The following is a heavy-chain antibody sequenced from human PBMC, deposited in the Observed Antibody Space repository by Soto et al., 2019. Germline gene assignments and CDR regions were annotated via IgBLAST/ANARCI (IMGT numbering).Heavy chain of an antibody. D-gene: IGHD6-13*01. CDR2: IIPIFGTA. J-gene: IGHJ4*02. V-gene: IGHV1-69*13. CDR3: ARCVPETAAGDTSFDY. CDR1: GGTFSSYA. Sequence: ASVKVSCKASGGTFSSYAVSWVRQAPGQGLEWMGGIIPIFGTANYAQKFQGRVTITADESTSTAYMELSSLRSEDTAVYYCARCVPETAAGDTSFDYWGQGTLVTVSS.